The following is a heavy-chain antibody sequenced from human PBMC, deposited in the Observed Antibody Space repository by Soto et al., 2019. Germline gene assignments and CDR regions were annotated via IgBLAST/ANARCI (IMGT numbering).Heavy chain of an antibody. CDR3: ARGGAAPIQEYYYYYGMDV. CDR2: IKQDGSEK. Sequence: GSLRLSCAASGFTFSSYWMSWVRQAPGKGLEWVANIKQDGSEKYYVDSVKGRFTISRDNAKNSLYLQMNSLRAEDTAVYYCARGGAAPIQEYYYYYGMDVWGQGTTVTVSS. CDR1: GFTFSSYW. J-gene: IGHJ6*02. V-gene: IGHV3-7*03. D-gene: IGHD6-6*01.